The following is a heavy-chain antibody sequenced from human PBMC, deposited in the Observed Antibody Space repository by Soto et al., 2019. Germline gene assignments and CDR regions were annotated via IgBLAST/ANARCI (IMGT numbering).Heavy chain of an antibody. J-gene: IGHJ5*02. Sequence: SETRSVGCTVSEDCSGKCYWTWIVQSSDKRLDWIVRVSSTGSTFYNPSLQNRVTLSVDTSKNQLSVNLTSVTAADTAVYYCVRGVPGSGTDCSDPSGQTTLVAVSS. V-gene: IGHV4-4*07. CDR3: VRGVPGSGTDCSDP. D-gene: IGHD6-13*01. CDR2: VSSTGST. CDR1: EDCSGKCY.